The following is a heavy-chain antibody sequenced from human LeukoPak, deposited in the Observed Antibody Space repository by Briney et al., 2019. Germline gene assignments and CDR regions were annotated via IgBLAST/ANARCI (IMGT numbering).Heavy chain of an antibody. J-gene: IGHJ4*02. Sequence: GGSLRLSCAASGFTFSDHYMSWIRQAPGKGLEWVSYISTSGSTTYHADSVKGRFTISRDNAKKSLSLQMNTLRVDDTAVYYCVRVGYGSKWQMDYWGQGTLVTVSS. CDR3: VRVGYGSKWQMDY. CDR1: GFTFSDHY. V-gene: IGHV3-11*01. D-gene: IGHD6-13*01. CDR2: ISTSGSTT.